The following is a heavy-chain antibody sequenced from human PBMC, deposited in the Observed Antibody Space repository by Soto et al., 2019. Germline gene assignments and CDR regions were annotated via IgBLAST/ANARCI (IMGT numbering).Heavy chain of an antibody. D-gene: IGHD3-16*02. CDR3: ARGRIVATGRARRGYYFDY. V-gene: IGHV4-34*01. CDR2: INHSGST. CDR1: GGSFSGYY. J-gene: IGHJ4*02. Sequence: SETLSLTCAVYGGSFSGYYWSWIRQPPGKGLEWIGEINHSGSTNYNPSLKSRVTISVDTSKNQFSLKLSSVTAADTAVYYCARGRIVATGRARRGYYFDYWGQGTLVTVSS.